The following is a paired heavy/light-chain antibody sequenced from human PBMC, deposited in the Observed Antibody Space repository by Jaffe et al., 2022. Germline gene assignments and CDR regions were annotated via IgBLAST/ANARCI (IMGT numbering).Light chain of an antibody. V-gene: IGKV1-12*01. CDR2: AAS. J-gene: IGKJ3*01. CDR1: QGISSW. Sequence: DIQMTQSPSSVSASVGDRVTITCRASQGISSWLAWYQQKPGKAPKLLIYAASSLQSGVPSRFSGSGSGTDFTLTISSLQPEDFATYYCQQANSFPYITFGPGTKVDIK. CDR3: QQANSFPYIT.
Heavy chain of an antibody. CDR1: GYTFTGYY. J-gene: IGHJ4*02. D-gene: IGHD3-9*01. CDR3: ARSYYDILTGYSMWSSSSTAYYFDY. V-gene: IGHV1-2*06. Sequence: QVQLVQSGAEVKKPGASVKVSCKASGYTFTGYYMHWVRQAPGQGLEWMGRINPNSGGTNYAQKFQGRVTMTRDTSISTAYMELSRLRSDDTAVYYCARSYYDILTGYSMWSSSSTAYYFDYWGQGTLVTVSS. CDR2: INPNSGGT.